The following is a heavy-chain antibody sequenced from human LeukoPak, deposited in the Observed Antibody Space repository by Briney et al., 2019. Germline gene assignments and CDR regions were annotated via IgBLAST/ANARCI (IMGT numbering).Heavy chain of an antibody. CDR2: ISGDGDDT. CDR3: EKDFFYSTTWHSFDY. D-gene: IGHD2-2*01. V-gene: IGHV3-43*02. CDR1: GFTFDDYA. J-gene: IGHJ4*02. Sequence: VQPGGSLRLSCTVSGFTFDDYAMHWVRQVPGKGLEWVSLISGDGDDTYYADSVKGRFTISRDNRKNSLYLQMSNLRIEDTALYYCEKDFFYSTTWHSFDYWGQGTLVTVSS.